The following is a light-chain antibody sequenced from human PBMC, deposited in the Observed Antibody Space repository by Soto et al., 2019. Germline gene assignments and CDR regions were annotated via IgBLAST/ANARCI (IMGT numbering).Light chain of an antibody. J-gene: IGLJ2*01. V-gene: IGLV1-40*01. CDR2: GDT. Sequence: QSVLTQPPSVSGAPGQRISISCTGSSSNIGAGYDVYWYQHFPGTAPKLLIHGDTTRPSGVPDRFSGSKSGTSASLAISGLRSEDEADYYCAAWDDSLTGPVFGGGTKLTVL. CDR3: AAWDDSLTGPV. CDR1: SSNIGAGYD.